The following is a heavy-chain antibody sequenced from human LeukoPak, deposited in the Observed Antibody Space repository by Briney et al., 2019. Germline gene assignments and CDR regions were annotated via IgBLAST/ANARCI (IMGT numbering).Heavy chain of an antibody. CDR2: ISGDNGNT. CDR3: ARDRYGVRSGSCDY. D-gene: IGHD1-26*01. Sequence: AASVKVSCKASGYTFTSYDINWVRQAPGQGLEWMGWISGDNGNTNYAQNLQGRVTMTTDTSTSTAYMELRSLRYDDTAVYYCARDRYGVRSGSCDYWGQGTLVTVSS. J-gene: IGHJ4*02. V-gene: IGHV1-18*04. CDR1: GYTFTSYD.